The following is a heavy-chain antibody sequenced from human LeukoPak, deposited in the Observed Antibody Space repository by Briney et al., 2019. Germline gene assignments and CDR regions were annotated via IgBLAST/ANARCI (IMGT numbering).Heavy chain of an antibody. CDR3: ARRTGYYYGSGSYPNYYMDV. V-gene: IGHV4-39*07. Sequence: SETLSLTCTVSDGSTTGTRYYWGWFRQTPGKGPEWIGNINYRGAVYYNPSLRSRATISVDTSKNQFSLKLSSVTAADTAVYYCARRTGYYYGSGSYPNYYMDVWGKGTTVTVSS. CDR1: DGSTTGTRYY. CDR2: INYRGAV. J-gene: IGHJ6*03. D-gene: IGHD3-10*01.